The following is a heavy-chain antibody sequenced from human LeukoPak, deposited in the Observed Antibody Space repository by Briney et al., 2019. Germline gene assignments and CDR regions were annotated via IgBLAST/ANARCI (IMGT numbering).Heavy chain of an antibody. V-gene: IGHV3-53*01. CDR2: IYTGGGT. CDR3: ASHMFRGAIDY. Sequence: GGSLRLSCAASGFTVSSNHMSWVRQAPGKGLEWVSVIYTGGGTYYADSVKGRFTISRDDSNNTVYLHMNSLRAEDTAVYYCASHMFRGAIDYWGQGTLVTVSS. D-gene: IGHD3-10*01. CDR1: GFTVSSNH. J-gene: IGHJ4*02.